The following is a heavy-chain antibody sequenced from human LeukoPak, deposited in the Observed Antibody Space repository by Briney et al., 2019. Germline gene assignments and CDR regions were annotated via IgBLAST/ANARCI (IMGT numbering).Heavy chain of an antibody. D-gene: IGHD1-26*01. V-gene: IGHV1-2*02. Sequence: GASVKVSCKASGYTFTSYDINWVRQATGQGLEWMGWINPNSGGTNYAQKFQGRVTMTRDTSISTAYMELSRLRSDDTAVYYCARAPVGPHAFDIWGQGTMVTVSS. CDR1: GYTFTSYD. CDR2: INPNSGGT. J-gene: IGHJ3*02. CDR3: ARAPVGPHAFDI.